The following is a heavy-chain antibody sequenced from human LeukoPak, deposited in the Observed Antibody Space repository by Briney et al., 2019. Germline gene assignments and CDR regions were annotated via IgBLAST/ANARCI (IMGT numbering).Heavy chain of an antibody. CDR2: IIPIFGTA. J-gene: IGHJ4*02. CDR1: GGTFSSYA. Sequence: ASVKVSCKASGGTFSSYAISWVRQAPGQGLEWMGGIIPIFGTANYAQKFQGRVTITADKSTSTAYMELSSLRSEDTAVYYCARGEGAGRRDGYNYRLPFDYWGQGTLLTVSS. V-gene: IGHV1-69*06. CDR3: ARGEGAGRRDGYNYRLPFDY. D-gene: IGHD5-24*01.